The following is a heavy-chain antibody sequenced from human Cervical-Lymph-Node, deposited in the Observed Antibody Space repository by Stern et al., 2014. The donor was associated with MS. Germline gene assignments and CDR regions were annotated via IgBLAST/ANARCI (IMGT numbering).Heavy chain of an antibody. CDR2: MNNDGSTT. D-gene: IGHD1-7*01. V-gene: IGHV3-74*03. J-gene: IGHJ4*02. CDR1: GFTLSRYW. CDR3: ARDVQGDGNYNPDH. Sequence: EVHLVESGGGLVQPGGSLRLSCAASGFTLSRYWMHWVRQAPGKGLMWISRMNNDGSTTEYADSVKGRFTISRDNAKNMVFLQLNPLRADDTAVYYCARDVQGDGNYNPDHWGQGTLVTVSS.